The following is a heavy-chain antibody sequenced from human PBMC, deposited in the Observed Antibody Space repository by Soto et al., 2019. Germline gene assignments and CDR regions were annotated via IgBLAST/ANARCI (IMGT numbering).Heavy chain of an antibody. CDR3: ARDSPKIAALDY. CDR1: GFTFSSYA. CDR2: ISYDGSNK. D-gene: IGHD6-6*01. Sequence: GGSLRLSCAASGFTFSSYAMHWVRQAPGKGLEWVAVISYDGSNKYYADSVKGRFTISRDNSKNTLYLQMNSLRAEDTAVYYCARDSPKIAALDYWGQGTLVTVSS. V-gene: IGHV3-30-3*01. J-gene: IGHJ4*02.